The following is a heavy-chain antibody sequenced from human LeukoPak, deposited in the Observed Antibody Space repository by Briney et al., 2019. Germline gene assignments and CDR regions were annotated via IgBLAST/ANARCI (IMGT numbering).Heavy chain of an antibody. J-gene: IGHJ4*02. CDR1: GFSFSSYA. CDR3: AKAIHTFGHCSGGSCFYYFDY. D-gene: IGHD2-15*01. V-gene: IGHV3-23*01. CDR2: FSGNFDRT. Sequence: GGSLRLSCAASGFSFSSYAMSWFRQAPGKGLEWVSGFSGNFDRTYYADSVKGRFTISRDNSKNTLYLQMNSLRAEDTAVYYCAKAIHTFGHCSGGSCFYYFDYWGQGTLVTVSS.